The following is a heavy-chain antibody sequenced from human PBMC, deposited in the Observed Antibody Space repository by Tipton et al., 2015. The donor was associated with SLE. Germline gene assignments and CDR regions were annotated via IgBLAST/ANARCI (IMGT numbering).Heavy chain of an antibody. Sequence: TLSLTCSVSGDSISNSIYYWGWIRQPPGKGLEWIGSIYKSGNTYYNPSLKSRVTMSVDTSRKQFSLKLTSVTAADTAVYYCARRGWVDAFDIWGQGTMVIVSS. J-gene: IGHJ3*02. CDR2: IYKSGNT. D-gene: IGHD6-19*01. CDR3: ARRGWVDAFDI. V-gene: IGHV4-39*07. CDR1: GDSISNSIYY.